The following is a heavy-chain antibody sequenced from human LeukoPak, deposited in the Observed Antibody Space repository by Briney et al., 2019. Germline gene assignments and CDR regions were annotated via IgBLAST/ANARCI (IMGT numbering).Heavy chain of an antibody. V-gene: IGHV3-33*01. Sequence: PGRPLRLSCAASGFTFSSYGTHWVRQAPGKGLEWVAVIWYDGSNKYYADSVKGRFTISRDNSKNTLYLQMNSLRAEDTAVYYCARDYGDYASHFDYWGQGTLVTVSS. CDR1: GFTFSSYG. CDR3: ARDYGDYASHFDY. D-gene: IGHD4-17*01. J-gene: IGHJ4*02. CDR2: IWYDGSNK.